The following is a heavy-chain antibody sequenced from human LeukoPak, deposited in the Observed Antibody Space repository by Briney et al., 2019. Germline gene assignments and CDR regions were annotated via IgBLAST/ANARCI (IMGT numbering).Heavy chain of an antibody. CDR3: AKRTSNWNYFDY. CDR2: ISGSGGST. V-gene: IGHV3-23*01. Sequence: PGGSLRLSCAASGFTFSSYSMNWVRQAPGKGLEWVSAISGSGGSTYYADSVKGRFTISRDNSKNTLYLQMNSLRAEDTAVYYCAKRTSNWNYFDYWGQGTLVTVSS. D-gene: IGHD1-20*01. CDR1: GFTFSSYS. J-gene: IGHJ4*02.